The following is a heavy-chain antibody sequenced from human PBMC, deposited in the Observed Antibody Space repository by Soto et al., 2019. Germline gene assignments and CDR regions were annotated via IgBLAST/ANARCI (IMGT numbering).Heavy chain of an antibody. CDR3: ARAITFGGVIVPGYMDV. J-gene: IGHJ6*03. D-gene: IGHD3-16*02. Sequence: GASVKVSCKASGYTFTSYYMHWVRQAPGQGLEWMGIINPSGGSTSYAQKFQGRVTMTRDTSTSTVYMELSSLRSEDTAVYYCARAITFGGVIVPGYMDVWGKGTTVTVSS. CDR2: INPSGGST. CDR1: GYTFTSYY. V-gene: IGHV1-46*01.